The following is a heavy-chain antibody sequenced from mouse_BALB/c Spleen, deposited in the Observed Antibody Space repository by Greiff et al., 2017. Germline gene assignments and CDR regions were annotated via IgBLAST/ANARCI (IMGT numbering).Heavy chain of an antibody. D-gene: IGHD1-1*01. CDR3: ARNRVTTVVAPFAY. Sequence: VHLVESGPGLVQPSQSLSITCTVSGFSLTSYGVHWVRQSPGKGLEWLGVIWSGGSTDYNAAFISRLSISKDNSKSQVFFKMNSLQANDTAIYYCARNRVTTVVAPFAYWGQGTLVTVSA. CDR1: GFSLTSYG. J-gene: IGHJ3*01. CDR2: IWSGGST. V-gene: IGHV2-2*02.